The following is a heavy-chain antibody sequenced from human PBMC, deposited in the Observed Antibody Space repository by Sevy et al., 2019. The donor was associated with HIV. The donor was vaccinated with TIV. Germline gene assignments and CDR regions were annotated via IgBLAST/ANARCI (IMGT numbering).Heavy chain of an antibody. CDR3: ARDSGYSINWYPAY. Sequence: GGSLRLSCAASGFTFRSHGMHWVRQAPGKGLEWVAVISSHGSFESYGCSVKGRFTISRDDSKSTLYLQMNSLRPEDTAVYYCARDSGYSINWYPAYWGQGALVTVSS. CDR2: ISSHGSFE. J-gene: IGHJ4*02. CDR1: GFTFRSHG. V-gene: IGHV3-30*03. D-gene: IGHD6-13*01.